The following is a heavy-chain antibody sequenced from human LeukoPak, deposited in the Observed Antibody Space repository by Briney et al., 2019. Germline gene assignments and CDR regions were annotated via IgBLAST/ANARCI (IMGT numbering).Heavy chain of an antibody. CDR1: GGSISSGDYC. Sequence: SLTLSLTCTVSGGSISSGDYCWSWIRQPPGKRLEWIGYIYHSGSTYYNPSLKSRVTISVDTSKNQFSLKLSPVTAADTAVYYCAGNIVVVPAAMGIWFDPWGQRTLVTVSS. D-gene: IGHD2-2*01. CDR2: IYHSGST. J-gene: IGHJ5*02. V-gene: IGHV4-30-4*08. CDR3: AGNIVVVPAAMGIWFDP.